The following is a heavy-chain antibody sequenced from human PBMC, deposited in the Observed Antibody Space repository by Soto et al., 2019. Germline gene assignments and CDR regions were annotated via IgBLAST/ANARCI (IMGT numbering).Heavy chain of an antibody. CDR2: VLHTGFT. CDR3: ATSQKGYNWNYFDH. J-gene: IGHJ4*02. Sequence: SETLSLTCAVSGGSVSGSYYYWAWLRQSPGKGPEWIGSVLHTGFTSYNPSLESRVSVSVDTSKSQFSLKLSAVTASDTAVYYCATSQKGYNWNYFDHWGQGALVTVSS. V-gene: IGHV4-39*01. CDR1: GGSVSGSYYY. D-gene: IGHD1-1*01.